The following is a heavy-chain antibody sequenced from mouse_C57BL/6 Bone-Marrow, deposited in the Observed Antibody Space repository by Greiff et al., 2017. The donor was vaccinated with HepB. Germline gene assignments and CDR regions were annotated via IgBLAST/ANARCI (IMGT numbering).Heavy chain of an antibody. CDR2: ISNGGGST. J-gene: IGHJ4*01. Sequence: EVQGVESGGGLVQPGGSLKLSCAASGFTFSDYYMYWVRQTPEKRLEWVAYISNGGGSTYYPDTVKGRFTISRDNAKNTLYLQMSRLKSEDTAMYYCARPIYDGYYGAMDYWGQGTSVTVSS. V-gene: IGHV5-12*01. D-gene: IGHD2-3*01. CDR1: GFTFSDYY. CDR3: ARPIYDGYYGAMDY.